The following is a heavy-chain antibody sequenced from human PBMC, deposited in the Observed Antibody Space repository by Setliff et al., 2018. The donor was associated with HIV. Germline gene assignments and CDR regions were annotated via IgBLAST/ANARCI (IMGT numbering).Heavy chain of an antibody. CDR1: GFTFSTYT. Sequence: GGSLRLSCAASGFTFSTYTMNWVRQAPGKGLEWVSGINWNGGSTGYADSVKGRFTISRDNSKNTLYLQMNSLRAEDTAVYYCARCSYVWGSYRMQPWGQGTLVTVSS. CDR2: INWNGGST. CDR3: ARCSYVWGSYRMQP. V-gene: IGHV3-20*04. J-gene: IGHJ5*02. D-gene: IGHD3-16*02.